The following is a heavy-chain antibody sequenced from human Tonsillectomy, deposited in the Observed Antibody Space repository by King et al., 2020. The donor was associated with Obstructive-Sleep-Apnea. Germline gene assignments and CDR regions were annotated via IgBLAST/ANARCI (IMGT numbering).Heavy chain of an antibody. CDR2: IRSKAFGGTT. J-gene: IGHJ4*02. V-gene: IGHV3-49*03. CDR1: GFAFGDYV. CDR3: SRAQINGSGSPTRFDY. D-gene: IGHD3-10*01. Sequence: VQLVESGGGLVQPGRSLRLSCTASGFAFGDYVMTWFRQAPGKGLECVGFIRSKAFGGTTAYAASVKGRFTISRDDSKSVAYLQMNSLKIEDTAVYYCSRAQINGSGSPTRFDYWGQGTLVTVSS.